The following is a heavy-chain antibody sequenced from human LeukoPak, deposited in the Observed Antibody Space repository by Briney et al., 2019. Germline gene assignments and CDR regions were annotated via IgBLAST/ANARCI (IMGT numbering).Heavy chain of an antibody. CDR2: ISISSTYI. V-gene: IGHV3-21*01. J-gene: IGHJ4*02. CDR1: AFTFTNYN. Sequence: GGSLRLSCAASAFTFTNYNMIWVRQAPGKGLEWVSSISISSTYIYYADSVKGRFTISIDDAKHSLFLQMNSLRAEDTAVYYCGTADLTGYYGGDYWGQGTLVTVSS. CDR3: GTADLTGYYGGDY. D-gene: IGHD3-9*01.